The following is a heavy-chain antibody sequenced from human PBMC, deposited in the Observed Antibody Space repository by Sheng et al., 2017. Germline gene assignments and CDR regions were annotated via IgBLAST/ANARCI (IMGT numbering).Heavy chain of an antibody. CDR2: IRYDGSNK. Sequence: QVQLVESGGGVVQPGGSLRLSCAASGFTFSSYGMHWVRQAPGKGLEWVAFIRYDGSNKYYADSVKGRFTISRDNSKNTLYLQMNSLRAEDTAVYYCAKDPSDYDSTQNYFDYWGQGTLVTVSS. V-gene: IGHV3-30*02. CDR1: GFTFSSYG. J-gene: IGHJ4*02. D-gene: IGHD3-22*01. CDR3: AKDPSDYDSTQNYFDY.